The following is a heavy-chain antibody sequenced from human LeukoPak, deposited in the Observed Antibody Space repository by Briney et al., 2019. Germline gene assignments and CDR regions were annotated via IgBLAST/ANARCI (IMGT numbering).Heavy chain of an antibody. CDR2: INHSGST. CDR1: APSLSTIC. Sequence: PQTRSPTWLLDAPSLSTICSSCNSHPHRNVMGWIGEINHSGSTNYNPSLKSRVTISVDTSKYQFSLKLSSVTAADTAVYYCARKDCSSTSCYSPFDTWGQGTMVTVSS. CDR3: ARKDCSSTSCYSPFDT. J-gene: IGHJ3*02. D-gene: IGHD2-2*01. V-gene: IGHV4-34*01.